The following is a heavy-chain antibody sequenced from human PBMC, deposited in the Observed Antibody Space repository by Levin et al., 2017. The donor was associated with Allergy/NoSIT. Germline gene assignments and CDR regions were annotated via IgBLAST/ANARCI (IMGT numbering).Heavy chain of an antibody. CDR3: AHRLRSGTAWSAPYFDY. Sequence: SGPTLVKPTQTLTLTCTFSGFSLSTSGVGVGWIRQPPGKALEWLAAIYWDDDKRYSPSLKSRLTITKDTSKNQVVLTMTNMDPVDTATYYCAHRLRSGTAWSAPYFDYWGQGTLVTVSS. V-gene: IGHV2-5*02. D-gene: IGHD3-10*01. CDR2: IYWDDDK. CDR1: GFSLSTSGVG. J-gene: IGHJ4*02.